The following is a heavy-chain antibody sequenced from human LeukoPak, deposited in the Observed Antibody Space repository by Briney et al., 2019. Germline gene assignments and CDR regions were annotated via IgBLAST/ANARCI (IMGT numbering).Heavy chain of an antibody. CDR1: GFTFSDYY. CDR2: ISSSSSYT. D-gene: IGHD2-2*01. Sequence: GGSLRLSCAASGFTFSDYYMSWIRQAPGKGLEWVSYISSSSSYTNYADSVKGRFTISRDNAKNSLYLQMNSLGAEDTAVYYCARDPCSSTSCYGGSYYFDYWGQGTLVTVSS. J-gene: IGHJ4*02. V-gene: IGHV3-11*06. CDR3: ARDPCSSTSCYGGSYYFDY.